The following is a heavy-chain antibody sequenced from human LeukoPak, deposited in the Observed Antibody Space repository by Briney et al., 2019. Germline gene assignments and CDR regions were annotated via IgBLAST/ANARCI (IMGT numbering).Heavy chain of an antibody. V-gene: IGHV4-59*01. Sequence: SETLSLTCTVSGGSISRYYWSWIRQPPGKGLEWIGYIYYSGSTNYNPSLKSRVTISVDTTKNQFSLKLSSVTAADTAVYYCARDQRGSGFDAFDIWGQGTMVTVSS. CDR1: GGSISRYY. D-gene: IGHD5-12*01. CDR3: ARDQRGSGFDAFDI. J-gene: IGHJ3*02. CDR2: IYYSGST.